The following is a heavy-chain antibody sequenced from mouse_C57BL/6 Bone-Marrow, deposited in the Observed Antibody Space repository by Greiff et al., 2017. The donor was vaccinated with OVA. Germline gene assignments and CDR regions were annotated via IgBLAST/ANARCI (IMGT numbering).Heavy chain of an antibody. J-gene: IGHJ4*01. CDR1: GFTFSSYG. V-gene: IGHV5-6*02. D-gene: IGHD3-2*02. CDR3: ARRGSSGFAMDY. Sequence: EVMLVESGGDLVKPGGSLKLSCAASGFTFSSYGMSWVRQTPDKRLEWVATISSGGSYTYYPDSVKGRFTISRDNAKNTLYLQMSSLKSEDTAMYYCARRGSSGFAMDYGGQGTSVTVSS. CDR2: ISSGGSYT.